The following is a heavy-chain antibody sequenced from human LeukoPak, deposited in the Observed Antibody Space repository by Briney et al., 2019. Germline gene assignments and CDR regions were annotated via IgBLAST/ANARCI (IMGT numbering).Heavy chain of an antibody. V-gene: IGHV3-11*04. CDR1: GFTFSDYY. D-gene: IGHD3-16*02. J-gene: IGHJ4*02. CDR3: ARDPIVYDYVWGSYRPYFDY. Sequence: GGSLRLSCAASGFTFSDYYMSWIRQAPGKGLEWVSYISSSGSTIYYADSVKGRFTISRDNAKNSLYLQMNSLRAEDTAVYYCARDPIVYDYVWGSYRPYFDYWGQGTLVTVSS. CDR2: ISSSGSTI.